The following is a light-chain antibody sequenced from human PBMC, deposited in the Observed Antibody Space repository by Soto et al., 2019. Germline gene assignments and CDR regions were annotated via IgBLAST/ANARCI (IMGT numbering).Light chain of an antibody. CDR2: DAS. Sequence: EIVLTQSPATLSLSPGESATLSCRASQSVSSYLAWYQQKPGQAPRLLIYDASNRATGIPARFSGSGSGTDFTLTISSLAPEDFAIYYWQQRSNWPRTFGQGTKVEIK. CDR1: QSVSSY. V-gene: IGKV3-11*01. CDR3: QQRSNWPRT. J-gene: IGKJ1*01.